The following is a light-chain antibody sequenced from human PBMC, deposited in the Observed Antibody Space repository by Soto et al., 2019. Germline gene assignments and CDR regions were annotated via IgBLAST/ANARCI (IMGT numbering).Light chain of an antibody. CDR3: QPSSNFAP. Sequence: EIQMTQSPSALSASVGDRVTLAGRASQNIGTSSAWYQQKPGRAPKVLIYDVSTLERGVPSRFSGSQFGSEFTLTISGLQPDDFATYYCQPSSNFAPFGQGTKVDIK. CDR1: QNIGTS. CDR2: DVS. J-gene: IGKJ1*01. V-gene: IGKV1-5*01.